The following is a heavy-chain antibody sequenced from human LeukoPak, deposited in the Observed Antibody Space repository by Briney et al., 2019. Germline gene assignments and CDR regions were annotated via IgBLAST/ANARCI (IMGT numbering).Heavy chain of an antibody. V-gene: IGHV4-59*01. CDR1: GGSISSYY. J-gene: IGHJ3*02. D-gene: IGHD3-3*01. CDR2: IYYSGSN. CDR3: ARSHYDFWSAFDAFDI. Sequence: SETLSLTCTVSGGSISSYYWSWIRQPPGKGLEWIGYIYYSGSNNYNPSLKSRVTISVDTSKNQFSLKLSSVTAADTAVYYCARSHYDFWSAFDAFDIWGQGTMVTVSS.